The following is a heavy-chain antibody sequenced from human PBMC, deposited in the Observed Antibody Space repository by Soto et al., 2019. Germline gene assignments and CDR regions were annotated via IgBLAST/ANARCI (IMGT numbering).Heavy chain of an antibody. CDR1: GGSISSGGYY. V-gene: IGHV4-31*03. J-gene: IGHJ6*02. CDR3: ARDLRAAAGRYYYYYGMDV. D-gene: IGHD6-13*01. Sequence: PSETLSLTCTVSGGSISSGGYYWSWIRQHPGKGLEWIGYIYYSGSTYYNPSLKSRVTISVDTSKNQFSLKLSSVTAADTAVYYCARDLRAAAGRYYYYYGMDVWGQGTTVTVSS. CDR2: IYYSGST.